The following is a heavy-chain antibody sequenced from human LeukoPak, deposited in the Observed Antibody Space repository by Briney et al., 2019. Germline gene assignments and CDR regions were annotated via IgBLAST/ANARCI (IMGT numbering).Heavy chain of an antibody. J-gene: IGHJ4*02. CDR3: ARVIRAAPGKGYFDY. Sequence: PGASLRLSCTASGFIFSRHAMHWVRQAPGKGLEWVAVIGYDGTHKYYADSVKGRFTISRDDSKNTLYLQMDSLRTEDTAIYYCARVIRAAPGKGYFDYWGQGTLVTVSS. CDR2: IGYDGTHK. V-gene: IGHV3-30*04. D-gene: IGHD6-13*01. CDR1: GFIFSRHA.